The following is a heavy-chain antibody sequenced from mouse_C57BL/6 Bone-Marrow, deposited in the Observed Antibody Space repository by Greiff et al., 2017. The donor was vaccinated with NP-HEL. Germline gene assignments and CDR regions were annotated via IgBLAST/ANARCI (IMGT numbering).Heavy chain of an antibody. J-gene: IGHJ2*01. Sequence: EVMLVESGGGLVKPGGSLKLSCAASGFTFSSYAMSWVRQTPEKRLEWVATISDGGSYTYYPDNVKGRVTISRDNAKNNLYLQMSHLKSEDTAMYYCARWAITTVVPLDYWGHGTTLTVSS. D-gene: IGHD1-1*01. V-gene: IGHV5-4*03. CDR3: ARWAITTVVPLDY. CDR1: GFTFSSYA. CDR2: ISDGGSYT.